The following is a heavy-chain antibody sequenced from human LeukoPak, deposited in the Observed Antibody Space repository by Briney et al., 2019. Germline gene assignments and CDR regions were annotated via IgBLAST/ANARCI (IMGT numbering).Heavy chain of an antibody. D-gene: IGHD3-16*01. CDR1: GFTFSSYG. Sequence: GGSLRLSCAASGFTFSSYGMSWVRQAPGKGLEWVSSISGSGGSTYYADSVKGRFTISRDNSKNTLYLQMNSLRAEDTAVYYCAKREGEGPFDYWGQGTLVTVSS. J-gene: IGHJ4*02. CDR2: ISGSGGST. CDR3: AKREGEGPFDY. V-gene: IGHV3-23*01.